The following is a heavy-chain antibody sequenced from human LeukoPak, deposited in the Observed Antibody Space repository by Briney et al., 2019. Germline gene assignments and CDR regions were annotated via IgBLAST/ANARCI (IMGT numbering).Heavy chain of an antibody. CDR1: GFTFSSYA. D-gene: IGHD3-3*01. CDR2: IGSSGGST. Sequence: PGGSLRLSCAASGFTFSSYAMSWVRQAPGKGLEWVSTIGSSGGSTYYADSVKGRFTISRDNSKNTLYLQMNSLRAEDTAVYYCAKDHDFWSGWGQGTLVTVSS. J-gene: IGHJ4*02. CDR3: AKDHDFWSG. V-gene: IGHV3-23*01.